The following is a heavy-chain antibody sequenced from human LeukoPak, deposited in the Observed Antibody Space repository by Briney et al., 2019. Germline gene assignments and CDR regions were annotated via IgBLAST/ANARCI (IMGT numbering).Heavy chain of an antibody. CDR1: GYTFTSYD. CDR2: MNPNSGNT. V-gene: IGHV1-8*01. D-gene: IGHD3-3*01. CDR3: ARGRRTTIFGVVNGYGMDV. Sequence: ASVKISCKASGYTFTSYDINWVRQATGQGLEWMGWMNPNSGNTGYAQKFQGRVTMTRNTSTSTAYMELSSLRSEDTAVYYCARGRRTTIFGVVNGYGMDVWGQGTTVTVSS. J-gene: IGHJ6*02.